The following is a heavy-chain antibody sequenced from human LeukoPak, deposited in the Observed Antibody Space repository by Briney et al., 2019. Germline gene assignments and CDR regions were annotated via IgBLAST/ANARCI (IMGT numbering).Heavy chain of an antibody. CDR1: GFTFDDYG. Sequence: GGSLRLSCAASGFTFDDYGMSWVRQAPGKGLEWVSVIYSGGSTYYADSVKGRYTISRDNSKNTLYLQRNSLRAEDTAVYYCAKDLTSSGYGAFFDYWGQGTLVTVSS. CDR3: AKDLTSSGYGAFFDY. J-gene: IGHJ4*02. CDR2: IYSGGST. V-gene: IGHV3-23*03. D-gene: IGHD3-22*01.